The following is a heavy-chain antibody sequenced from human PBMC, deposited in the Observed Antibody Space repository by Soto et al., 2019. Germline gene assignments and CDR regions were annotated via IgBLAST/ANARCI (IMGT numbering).Heavy chain of an antibody. D-gene: IGHD6-6*01. CDR1: GYTFTSYA. Sequence: QVQLVQSGAEVKKPGASVKVSCKASGYTFTSYAMHWVRQAPGQSREWMGWINAGNGNTKYSQKFQGRVTITRDTSESTTYMELSSLRSEDTAVYYWARRSIATRYFDYWGQGTLVTVSS. J-gene: IGHJ4*02. CDR3: ARRSIATRYFDY. CDR2: INAGNGNT. V-gene: IGHV1-3*01.